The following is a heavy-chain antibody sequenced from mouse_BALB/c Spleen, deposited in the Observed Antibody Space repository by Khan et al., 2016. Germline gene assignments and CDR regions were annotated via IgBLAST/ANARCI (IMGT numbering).Heavy chain of an antibody. J-gene: IGHJ2*01. Sequence: QIQLVQSGPELKKPGETVKISCKASGYTFTDYSMHWVKQAPGKGLKWMGWINTETGEPTYADDFKGRFAFSLETSASTAYLQINNLKNEDTATYFSARGGYYDYDIDYWGQGTTLTVSS. CDR2: INTETGEP. CDR3: ARGGYYDYDIDY. D-gene: IGHD2-4*01. CDR1: GYTFTDYS. V-gene: IGHV9-2-1*01.